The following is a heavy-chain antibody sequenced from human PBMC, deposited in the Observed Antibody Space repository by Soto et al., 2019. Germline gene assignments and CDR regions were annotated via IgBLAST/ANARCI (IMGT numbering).Heavy chain of an antibody. J-gene: IGHJ5*02. Sequence: QVQLVESGGGVVQPGRSLRLSCAASGFTFSSYGIHWVRQAPGKGLEWVAVISYDGSNKYYADSVKGRFTISRDNSKNTLYLQMNSLRAEDTAVYYCAKEAAAGPFDPWGQGTLVTVSS. V-gene: IGHV3-30*18. CDR2: ISYDGSNK. CDR1: GFTFSSYG. D-gene: IGHD6-13*01. CDR3: AKEAAAGPFDP.